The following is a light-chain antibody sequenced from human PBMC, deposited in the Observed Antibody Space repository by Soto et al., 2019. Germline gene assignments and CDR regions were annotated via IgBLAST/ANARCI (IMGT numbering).Light chain of an antibody. Sequence: QSVLTQPPSASGSPGQSVTISCTGTSSDVGGYNYVSWYQQHPGKAPKLMIYEVSKRPSGVPDRFSGSKSGNTASLTVSGLQAEDEADYYCSSYAGSNNPSYVFGTGTKLTVL. CDR1: SSDVGGYNY. V-gene: IGLV2-8*01. CDR3: SSYAGSNNPSYV. J-gene: IGLJ1*01. CDR2: EVS.